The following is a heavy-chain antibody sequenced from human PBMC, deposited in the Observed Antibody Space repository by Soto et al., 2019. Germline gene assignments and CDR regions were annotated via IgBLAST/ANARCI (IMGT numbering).Heavy chain of an antibody. V-gene: IGHV1-18*01. CDR2: IRGSNGDT. CDR3: ARDIGFGDHAADY. Sequence: QIQLVQSGGEVTKPGASVKVSCEASGYFMTSFGITWVRQAPGQGLEWMGWIRGSNGDTNYAQKLQDRVTMTTATPTNTAYMELRRLTSDDTAVYYCARDIGFGDHAADYWGQGTPVTVSS. J-gene: IGHJ4*02. CDR1: GYFMTSFG. D-gene: IGHD3-10*01.